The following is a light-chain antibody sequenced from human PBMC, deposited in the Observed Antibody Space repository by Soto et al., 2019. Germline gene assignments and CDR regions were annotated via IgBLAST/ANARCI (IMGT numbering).Light chain of an antibody. CDR3: QQYGSSPLWT. J-gene: IGKJ1*01. Sequence: ESELTQYSGTPSLSPRERDTLSCRAGQSVSSSYLAWYQQKPGQAPRLLIYGASSRATGIPDRFSGSGSGTDFTLTISRLEPEDFAVYYCQQYGSSPLWTFGQGTKVDIK. CDR1: QSVSSSY. CDR2: GAS. V-gene: IGKV3-20*01.